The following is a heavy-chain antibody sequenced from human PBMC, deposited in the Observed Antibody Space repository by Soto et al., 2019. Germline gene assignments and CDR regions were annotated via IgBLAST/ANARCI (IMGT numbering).Heavy chain of an antibody. D-gene: IGHD3-3*01. CDR1: GFTFSSYT. CDR2: ISGSGGSP. J-gene: IGHJ6*02. CDR3: ARDRGYDFWSGYLGYYGMDV. V-gene: IGHV3-23*01. Sequence: GGSLRLSCAASGFTFSSYTMAWVRQAPGKGLEWVSSISGSGGSPNYADSVQGRFTISRDNYKNTVSLQMNSLRAEDTAVYYCARDRGYDFWSGYLGYYGMDVWGQGTTVTV.